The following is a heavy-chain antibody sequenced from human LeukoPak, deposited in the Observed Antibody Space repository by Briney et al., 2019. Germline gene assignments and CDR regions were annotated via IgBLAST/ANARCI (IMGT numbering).Heavy chain of an antibody. CDR2: INPNSGGT. J-gene: IGHJ6*02. CDR3: ARDLYYYGSGRPTYGMDV. V-gene: IGHV1-2*04. Sequence: ASVKVSCKASGYTFTGYYMHWVRQAPGQGLEWMGWINPNSGGTNYAQKFQGWVTTTRDTSISTAYMELSRLRSDDTAVYYCARDLYYYGSGRPTYGMDVWGQGTTVTVSS. CDR1: GYTFTGYY. D-gene: IGHD3-10*01.